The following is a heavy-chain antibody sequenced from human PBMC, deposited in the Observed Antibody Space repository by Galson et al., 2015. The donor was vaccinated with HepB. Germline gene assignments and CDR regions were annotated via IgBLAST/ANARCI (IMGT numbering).Heavy chain of an antibody. V-gene: IGHV3-23*01. Sequence: SLRLSCAASGFTFSSYAMSWVRQAPGKGLEWVSAISGSGGSTYYADSVKGRFTISRDNSKNTLYLQMNSLRAEDTAVYYCAKDHPEQSKSIQLWLQGGYYYYYGMDVWGQGTTVTVSS. CDR1: GFTFSSYA. D-gene: IGHD5-18*01. CDR2: ISGSGGST. J-gene: IGHJ6*02. CDR3: AKDHPEQSKSIQLWLQGGYYYYYGMDV.